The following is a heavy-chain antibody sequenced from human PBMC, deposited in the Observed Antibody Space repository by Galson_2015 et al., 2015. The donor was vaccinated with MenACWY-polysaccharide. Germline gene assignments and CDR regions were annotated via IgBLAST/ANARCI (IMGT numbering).Heavy chain of an antibody. CDR1: GSRFRNSG. Sequence: SLRLSCAASGSRFRNSGMHWVRQAPGKGLEWVAVIQYDGSNKVYADSVKGRFTISRDNSKNTLYLEMNSLRAEDTAVYYCAREGSRIVFHAFDTWGQGTMVSVSS. CDR3: AREGSRIVFHAFDT. J-gene: IGHJ3*02. CDR2: IQYDGSNK. D-gene: IGHD3-16*02. V-gene: IGHV3-33*01.